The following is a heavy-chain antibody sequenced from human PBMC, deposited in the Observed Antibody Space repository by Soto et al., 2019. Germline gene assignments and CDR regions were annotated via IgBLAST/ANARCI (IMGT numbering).Heavy chain of an antibody. V-gene: IGHV3-53*01. CDR3: ARDRPYYYGSGSYYYYYYGTDV. CDR1: GFTVSSNY. D-gene: IGHD3-10*01. Sequence: GGSLRLSCAASGFTVSSNYMSWVRQAPGKGLEWVSVIYSGGSTYYADSVKGRFTISRDNSKNTLYLQMNSLRAEDTAVYYCARDRPYYYGSGSYYYYYYGTDVWGKGTRVTVSS. CDR2: IYSGGST. J-gene: IGHJ6*04.